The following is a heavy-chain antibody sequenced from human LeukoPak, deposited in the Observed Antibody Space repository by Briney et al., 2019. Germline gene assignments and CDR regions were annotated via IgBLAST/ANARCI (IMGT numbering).Heavy chain of an antibody. V-gene: IGHV1-69*05. CDR1: GGTFNNSA. Sequence: GASVKVSCKTSGGTFNNSAISWVRQAPGQGLEWLGGIMPLFGTAGYAQKFQGRVTITKDESTRTVYLELTSLTSDDTAVYYCARDGQGDDGSVWFDHWGQGTLVSVSS. D-gene: IGHD2-21*02. CDR2: IMPLFGTA. J-gene: IGHJ5*02. CDR3: ARDGQGDDGSVWFDH.